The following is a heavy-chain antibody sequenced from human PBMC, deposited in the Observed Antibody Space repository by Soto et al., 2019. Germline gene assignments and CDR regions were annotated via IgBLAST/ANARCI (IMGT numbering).Heavy chain of an antibody. D-gene: IGHD3-3*01. CDR1: GGTFSSYA. V-gene: IGHV1-69*12. J-gene: IGHJ4*01. CDR2: IIPILGTA. CDR3: ARVHYDFCGSRGII. Sequence: QVQLVQSGAEVKKPGSSVKVSCKASGGTFSSYAISWVRQAAGQRLEWMGGIIPILGTANYAQKFQGRVTITADEPSSTAVMELSSLRSEDTAVYYCARVHYDFCGSRGIIWGHGNMVTVSS.